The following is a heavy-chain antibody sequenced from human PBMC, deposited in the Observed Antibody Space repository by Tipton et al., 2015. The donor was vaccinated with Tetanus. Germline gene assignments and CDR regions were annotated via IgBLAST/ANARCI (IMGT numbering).Heavy chain of an antibody. D-gene: IGHD5-24*01. V-gene: IGHV3-30*04. CDR2: ISYDGSNK. J-gene: IGHJ2*01. Sequence: SLRLSCAASGFTFSSYAMHWVRQAPGKGLEWVAVISYDGSNKYYADSVKGRFTISRDNSKNTLYLQMNSLRAEDTAVYYCARVRERWLQLGYFDLWGRGTLVTVSS. CDR1: GFTFSSYA. CDR3: ARVRERWLQLGYFDL.